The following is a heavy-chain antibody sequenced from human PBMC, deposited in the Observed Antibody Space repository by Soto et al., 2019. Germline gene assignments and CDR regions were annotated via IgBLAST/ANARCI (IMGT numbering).Heavy chain of an antibody. CDR1: GASISYGGFS. V-gene: IGHV4-30-2*05. Sequence: TLSLTCTVFGASISYGGFSWSWIRQSPGKGLEWIGYIYHSGGPYYNPSLNSRATMSVDTSRNQFSLKLSSVSAADTAVYYCARTKYYYDSTAYIFDYWGQGALVTVSS. CDR2: IYHSGGP. J-gene: IGHJ4*02. CDR3: ARTKYYYDSTAYIFDY. D-gene: IGHD3-22*01.